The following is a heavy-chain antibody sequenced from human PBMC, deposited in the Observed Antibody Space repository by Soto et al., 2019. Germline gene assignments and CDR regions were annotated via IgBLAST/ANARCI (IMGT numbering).Heavy chain of an antibody. CDR2: INIVGGNT. D-gene: IGHD4-17*01. CDR3: TKNYGMDS. Sequence: VQLLESGGGLVQPGGALRLSCAASGFTFSNYAMSWVRQAPGKALEWVSSINIVGGNTNYADSVRGRFTMSRDDSENTEILQMNSLRAEDTAISYCTKNYGMDSWGQGTLITVSS. CDR1: GFTFSNYA. V-gene: IGHV3-23*01. J-gene: IGHJ4*02.